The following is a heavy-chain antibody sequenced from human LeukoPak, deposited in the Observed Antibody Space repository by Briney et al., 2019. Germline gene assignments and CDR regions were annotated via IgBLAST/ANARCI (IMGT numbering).Heavy chain of an antibody. Sequence: GGPLRLSCAASGFTFSSYEMKGVPQSPGKGLEGVSYISSSGSTIYYADSVKGRFTISRDNAKNSLYLQMNSLRAEDTAVYYCAELGITVIGGVWGKGTTVTISS. V-gene: IGHV3-48*03. CDR3: AELGITVIGGV. CDR1: GFTFSSYE. CDR2: ISSSGSTI. J-gene: IGHJ6*04. D-gene: IGHD3-10*02.